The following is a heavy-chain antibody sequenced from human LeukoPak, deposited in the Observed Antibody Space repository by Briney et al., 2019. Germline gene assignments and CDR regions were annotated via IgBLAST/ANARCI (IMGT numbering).Heavy chain of an antibody. CDR3: ARETRGYSYGQRGLFDY. Sequence: SETLSLTCTVSGGSISSSSYYWGWIRQPPGKGLEWIGSIYYSGSTYYNPSLKSRVTISVDTSKNQFSLKLSSVTAADTAVYYCARETRGYSYGQRGLFDYWGQGTLVTVSS. CDR1: GGSISSSSYY. CDR2: IYYSGST. J-gene: IGHJ4*02. V-gene: IGHV4-39*07. D-gene: IGHD5-18*01.